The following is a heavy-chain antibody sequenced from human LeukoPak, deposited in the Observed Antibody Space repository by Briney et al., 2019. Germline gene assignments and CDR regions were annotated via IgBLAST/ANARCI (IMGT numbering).Heavy chain of an antibody. CDR2: MNPNSGNT. V-gene: IGHV1-8*03. CDR3: ARGTYYDILTGYYGGNWFDP. J-gene: IGHJ5*02. CDR1: GYTFTSCD. Sequence: ASVKVSCKASGYTFTSCDINWVRQATGQGLEWMGWMNPNSGNTGYAQKFQGRVTITRNTSISTAYMELSSLRSEDTAVYYRARGTYYDILTGYYGGNWFDPWGQGTLVTVSS. D-gene: IGHD3-9*01.